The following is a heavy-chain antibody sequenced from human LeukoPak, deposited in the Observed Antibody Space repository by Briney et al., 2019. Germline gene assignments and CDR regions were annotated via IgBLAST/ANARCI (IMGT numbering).Heavy chain of an antibody. CDR1: GFTLSSYS. D-gene: IGHD3-10*01. CDR3: ASLWFGELLYLDADAFDI. J-gene: IGHJ3*02. V-gene: IGHV3-21*01. Sequence: GGSLRLSCAASGFTLSSYSMNWVRQAPGKGLEWVSSISSSSSYIYYADSVKGRFTISRDNAKNSLYLQMNSLRAEDTAVYYCASLWFGELLYLDADAFDIWGQGTMVTVSS. CDR2: ISSSSSYI.